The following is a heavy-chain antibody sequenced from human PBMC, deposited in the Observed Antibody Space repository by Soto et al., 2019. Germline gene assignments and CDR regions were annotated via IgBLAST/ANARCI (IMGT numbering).Heavy chain of an antibody. J-gene: IGHJ6*02. CDR3: ARGGYCSSTSCIGYYYYGMDV. V-gene: IGHV1-46*01. CDR2: INPSAGST. CDR1: GYTFSNYY. Sequence: ASVKVSCKASGYTFSNYYIHWIRQAPGQGLEWMGIINPSAGSTSYAQKFQDRVTMSRDTSTSTVYMQLSSLRSEDTAVYYCARGGYCSSTSCIGYYYYGMDVWGQGTTVTVSS. D-gene: IGHD2-2*01.